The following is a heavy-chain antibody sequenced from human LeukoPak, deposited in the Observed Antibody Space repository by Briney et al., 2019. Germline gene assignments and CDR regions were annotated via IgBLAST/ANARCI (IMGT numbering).Heavy chain of an antibody. CDR3: ARSSYDFWSGYYSPSDY. V-gene: IGHV1-18*01. CDR1: GYTFTSYG. Sequence: GASVKVSCKASGYTFTSYGISWVRQAPGQGLEWMGWISAYNGNTNYAQKLQGRVTMTTDTSTSTAYMELRSLRSDDTAVYYCARSSYDFWSGYYSPSDYWGQGTLVTVSS. CDR2: ISAYNGNT. D-gene: IGHD3-3*01. J-gene: IGHJ4*02.